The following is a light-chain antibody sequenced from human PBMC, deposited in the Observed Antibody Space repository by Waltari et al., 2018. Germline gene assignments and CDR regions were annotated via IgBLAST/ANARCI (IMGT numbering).Light chain of an antibody. CDR3: QQYRSDSPT. CDR2: DAS. V-gene: IGKV1-5*01. CDR1: RSVDTW. Sequence: DIQLTQSPSTLSASIGDKVTITCRASRSVDTWLARYQQRPGTPPKFLIYDASSLENGVPSRFSGSGSGTEFTLSITSLQPDDFATYYCQQYRSDSPTFGQGTKVEMK. J-gene: IGKJ1*01.